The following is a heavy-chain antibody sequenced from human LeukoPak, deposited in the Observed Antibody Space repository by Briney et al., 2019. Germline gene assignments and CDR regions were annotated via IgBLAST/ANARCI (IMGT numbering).Heavy chain of an antibody. V-gene: IGHV4-31*03. CDR1: GDSISSGGYY. Sequence: SETLSLTCTVSGDSISSGGYYWSWIRQHPGKGLEWIGYIYYSGSTYYNPSLKSRVTISVDTSKNQFSLKLSSVTAADTAVYYCARDGYDAFDIWGQGTMVTVSS. CDR3: ARDGYDAFDI. CDR2: IYYSGST. D-gene: IGHD2-15*01. J-gene: IGHJ3*02.